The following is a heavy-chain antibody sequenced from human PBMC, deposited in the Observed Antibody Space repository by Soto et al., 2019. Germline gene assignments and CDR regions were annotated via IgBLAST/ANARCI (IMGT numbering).Heavy chain of an antibody. Sequence: QVQLVESGGGVVQPGRSLRLSCAASGFTFSSYGMHWVRQAPGKGLEWVAVLWYDGSNKYYADSVKGRFTISRDNSKNTLYLQMNSLRAEDTAVYYCARGYGWFDPWGQGTLVTVS. D-gene: IGHD6-13*01. CDR2: LWYDGSNK. V-gene: IGHV3-33*01. CDR3: ARGYGWFDP. CDR1: GFTFSSYG. J-gene: IGHJ5*02.